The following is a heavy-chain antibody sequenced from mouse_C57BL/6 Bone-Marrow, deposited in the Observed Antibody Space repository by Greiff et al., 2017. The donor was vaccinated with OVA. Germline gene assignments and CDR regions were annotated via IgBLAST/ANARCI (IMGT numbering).Heavy chain of an antibody. Sequence: EVQLQQSGAELVRPGASVKLSCTASGFNIKDDYMHWVKQRPEQGLEWIGWIDPENGDTEYASKFQGKAAITADPSSNTAYLQLSSLTSEDTAVYYCTTGGYYGSFDYWGQGTTLTVSS. CDR3: TTGGYYGSFDY. CDR2: IDPENGDT. V-gene: IGHV14-4*01. J-gene: IGHJ2*01. D-gene: IGHD1-1*01. CDR1: GFNIKDDY.